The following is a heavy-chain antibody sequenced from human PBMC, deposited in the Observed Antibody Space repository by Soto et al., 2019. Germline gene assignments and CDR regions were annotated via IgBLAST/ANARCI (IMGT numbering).Heavy chain of an antibody. Sequence: QVQLQESGPGLVKPSQTLSLTCTVSGGSISSGDYYWSWIRQPPGKGLEWIGYIYYSGSTYYNPSLKSRVTISVDTSKNQFSLKLSSVTAADTAVYYCARASGSYYNLASLGAFDIWGQGTMVTVSS. CDR3: ARASGSYYNLASLGAFDI. V-gene: IGHV4-30-4*01. J-gene: IGHJ3*02. D-gene: IGHD3-10*01. CDR1: GGSISSGDYY. CDR2: IYYSGST.